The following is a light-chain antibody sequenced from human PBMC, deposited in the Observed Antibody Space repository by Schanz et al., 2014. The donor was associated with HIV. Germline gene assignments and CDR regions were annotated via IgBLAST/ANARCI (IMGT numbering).Light chain of an antibody. CDR1: SSNIGAGYD. V-gene: IGLV1-40*01. CDR3: QSYDSSLSVWV. CDR2: GNS. Sequence: QSVLTQPPSVSGAPGQRVTLSCTGSSSNIGAGYDVHWYQQLPGTAPKLLIYGNSNRPSGVPDRFSGSKSGTSASLAITGLQAEDEADYYCQSYDSSLSVWVFGGGTKVTVL. J-gene: IGLJ3*02.